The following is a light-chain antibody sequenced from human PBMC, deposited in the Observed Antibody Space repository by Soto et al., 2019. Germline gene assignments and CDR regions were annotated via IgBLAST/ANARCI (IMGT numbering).Light chain of an antibody. CDR2: GAS. Sequence: EIVLTQSPGTLSLSPGERATLSCRASQSVSSSYLAWYQQKPGQAPRLLIYGASSRATGIPDRFSGSGSGTDFTLTISRLEPEDCAVYYCQQYGSSPPYTFGQGTKRESK. CDR3: QQYGSSPPYT. V-gene: IGKV3-20*01. CDR1: QSVSSSY. J-gene: IGKJ2*01.